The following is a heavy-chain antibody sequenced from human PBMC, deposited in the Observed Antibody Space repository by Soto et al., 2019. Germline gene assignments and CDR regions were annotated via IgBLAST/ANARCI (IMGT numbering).Heavy chain of an antibody. D-gene: IGHD1-20*01. Sequence: PGESLKISCQGSGYTFTSQWIGWVRQMPGKGLEWMGIIYPGDSDTRYSPPFQGQVTISVDKSINTAYLQWTSLKASDTAMYYCAITYIKGFEREFDPWGQGILVTVSS. V-gene: IGHV5-51*01. J-gene: IGHJ5*02. CDR1: GYTFTSQW. CDR3: AITYIKGFEREFDP. CDR2: IYPGDSDT.